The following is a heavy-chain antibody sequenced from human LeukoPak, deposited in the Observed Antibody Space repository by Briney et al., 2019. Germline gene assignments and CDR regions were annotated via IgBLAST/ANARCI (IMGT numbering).Heavy chain of an antibody. Sequence: PGGSLRLSCAASGFTFSSYGMHWVRQAPGKGLEWVAVISYDGSNKYYADSVKGRFTISRDNSKNTLYLQMNSLRAEDTAVYYCAKAPDYYDSSGCLDYWGQGTLVTVSS. V-gene: IGHV3-30*18. J-gene: IGHJ4*02. CDR2: ISYDGSNK. D-gene: IGHD3-22*01. CDR1: GFTFSSYG. CDR3: AKAPDYYDSSGCLDY.